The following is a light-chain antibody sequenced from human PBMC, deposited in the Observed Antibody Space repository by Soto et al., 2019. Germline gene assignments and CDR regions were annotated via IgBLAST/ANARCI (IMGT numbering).Light chain of an antibody. CDR1: QSVSSN. V-gene: IGKV3-15*01. J-gene: IGKJ4*01. CDR2: GAS. CDR3: QQYNNWPSLT. Sequence: EIVMTQSPATLSVSPGERTTLSCRASQSVSSNLAWYQQKPGQAHRLLIYGASTRATGIPARFSGSGSGTEFTLNISSLQSEDFAVYYCQQYNNWPSLTFGGGTKVEIK.